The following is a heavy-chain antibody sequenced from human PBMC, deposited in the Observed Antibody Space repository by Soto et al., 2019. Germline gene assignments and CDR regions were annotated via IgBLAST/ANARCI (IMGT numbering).Heavy chain of an antibody. Sequence: GGSLRLSCAASGFTFSSYAMSWVRQAPGKGLEWVSAISGSGGSTYYADSVKGRFTISRDNSKNTLYLQMNSLRAEDTAVYYCAKEPWEYYDILTRSGRHDIWGQGTMVTVSS. D-gene: IGHD3-9*01. CDR3: AKEPWEYYDILTRSGRHDI. CDR2: ISGSGGST. J-gene: IGHJ3*02. V-gene: IGHV3-23*01. CDR1: GFTFSSYA.